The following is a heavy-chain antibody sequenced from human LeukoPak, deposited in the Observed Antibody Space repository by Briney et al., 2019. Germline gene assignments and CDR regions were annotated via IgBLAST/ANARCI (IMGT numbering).Heavy chain of an antibody. J-gene: IGHJ4*02. CDR1: GFTFSSYS. Sequence: GGSLRLSCAASGFTFSSYSMNWVRQAPGKGLEWVSYISSSSTIYYADSVKGRFTISRDNAKNSLYLQMNSLRDEDTAVYYCAREYYDFWSGYYLPYYWGQGTLVTVSS. CDR3: AREYYDFWSGYYLPYY. D-gene: IGHD3-3*01. V-gene: IGHV3-48*02. CDR2: ISSSSTI.